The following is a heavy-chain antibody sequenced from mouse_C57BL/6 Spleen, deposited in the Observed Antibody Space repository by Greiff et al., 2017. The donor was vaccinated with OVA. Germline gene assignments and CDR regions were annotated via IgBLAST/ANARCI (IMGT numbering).Heavy chain of an antibody. CDR1: GFSLTSYG. D-gene: IGHD2-1*01. CDR2: IWSDGST. V-gene: IGHV2-6*03. CDR3: AKDMTSYYGNLYAMDY. J-gene: IGHJ4*01. Sequence: QVQLQQSGPGLVAPSQSLSITCTVSGFSLTSYGVHWVRQPPGKGLEWLVVIWSDGSTTYNSALKSRLSISKDNSKSQVFLKMNSLQTDDTAMYYCAKDMTSYYGNLYAMDYWGQGTSVTVSS.